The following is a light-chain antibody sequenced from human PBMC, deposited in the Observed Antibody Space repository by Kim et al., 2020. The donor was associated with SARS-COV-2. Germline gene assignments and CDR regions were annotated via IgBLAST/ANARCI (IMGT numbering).Light chain of an antibody. V-gene: IGKV1-39*01. J-gene: IGKJ2*01. CDR1: QNIDTY. Sequence: DIQMTQSPSSLSASVGDRVTITCRASQNIDTYLNWYQQKPGQAPKLLIYAASTLQGAVPSRFSGSGSGTDFTLTISRLQREDFATYYCQQRYSSPQTSGQGTKLEI. CDR2: AAS. CDR3: QQRYSSPQT.